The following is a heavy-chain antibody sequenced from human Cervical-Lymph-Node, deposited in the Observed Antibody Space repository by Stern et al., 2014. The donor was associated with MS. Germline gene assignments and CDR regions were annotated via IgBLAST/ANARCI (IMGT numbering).Heavy chain of an antibody. CDR2: ISWDGGST. V-gene: IGHV3-43*01. J-gene: IGHJ6*02. CDR3: AKASDVDTSYGMDV. D-gene: IGHD5-18*01. Sequence: EVQLLESGGVVVQPGGSLRLSCAASGFTFDDYTMHWVRQAPGKGLEWVSLISWDGGSTYYADSVKGRFTISRDNSKNSLYLQMNSLRTEDTALYYCAKASDVDTSYGMDVWGQGTTVTVSS. CDR1: GFTFDDYT.